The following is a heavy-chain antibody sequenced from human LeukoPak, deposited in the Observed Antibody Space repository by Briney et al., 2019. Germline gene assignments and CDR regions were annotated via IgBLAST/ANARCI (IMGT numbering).Heavy chain of an antibody. CDR1: GGFISSYY. CDR3: ASRGRYSGSYYVRSTLDY. V-gene: IGHV4-59*12. Sequence: SETLSLTCTVSGGFISSYYWNWIRQPPGKGLEWIGYIYDSGSTNYNPSLKSRVTISVDTSKNQFSLKLSSVTAADTAVYYCASRGRYSGSYYVRSTLDYWGQGTLVTVSS. D-gene: IGHD1-26*01. J-gene: IGHJ4*02. CDR2: IYDSGST.